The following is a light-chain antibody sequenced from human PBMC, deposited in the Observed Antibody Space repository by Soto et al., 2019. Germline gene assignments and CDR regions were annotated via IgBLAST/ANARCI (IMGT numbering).Light chain of an antibody. Sequence: QSVLTQPASVSGSPGQSITISCTGTSSDVGGYNYVSWYQQHPGKAPKLMIYDVSNRPSGVSNRFSGSKSDNTASLTISGLQAEDEADYYCSSYTSSSTYVVVTGTKVTVL. J-gene: IGLJ1*01. CDR1: SSDVGGYNY. CDR2: DVS. CDR3: SSYTSSSTYV. V-gene: IGLV2-14*01.